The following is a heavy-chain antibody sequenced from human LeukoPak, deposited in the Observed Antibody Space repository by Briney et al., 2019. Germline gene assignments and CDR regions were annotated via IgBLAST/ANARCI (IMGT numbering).Heavy chain of an antibody. V-gene: IGHV4-59*01. CDR1: GGSISSYY. J-gene: IGHJ5*02. D-gene: IGHD6-13*01. CDR3: ARTPAAANLQHWFDP. CDR2: IYYSGST. Sequence: SETLSLTCTVSGGSISSYYWSWIRQPPGKGLEWIGYIYYSGSTNYNPSLKSRVTISVDTSKNQFSLKLSSVTAADTAVYYCARTPAAANLQHWFDPWGQGTLVTVSS.